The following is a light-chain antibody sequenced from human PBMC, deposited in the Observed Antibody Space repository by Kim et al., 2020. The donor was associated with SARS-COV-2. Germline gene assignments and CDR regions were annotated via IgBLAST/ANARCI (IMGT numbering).Light chain of an antibody. Sequence: DIQMTQSPSALSASVGDRVTITCRASQSINNYLNWYQQKPGKAPKLLMYSSSILQSGVPSRFDGRGSGTDFTLTISSLQPEDFATYYCQQTYSTPLTFGGGTKVDIK. J-gene: IGKJ4*01. CDR2: SSS. CDR3: QQTYSTPLT. CDR1: QSINNY. V-gene: IGKV1-39*01.